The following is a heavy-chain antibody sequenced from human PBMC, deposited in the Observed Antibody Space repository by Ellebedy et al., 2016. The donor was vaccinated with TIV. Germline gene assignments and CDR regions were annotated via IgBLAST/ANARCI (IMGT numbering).Heavy chain of an antibody. CDR3: ARSELRLNSWPHFDY. Sequence: SETLSLTCAISSGSVSGNFWTWIRQPPGASLEYVGYIHSSGTTNYIPSLKSRLSISLDTSKSQFSLRLSSVTVADTAIYYCARSELRLNSWPHFDYWGQGIVVTVSS. CDR2: IHSSGTT. V-gene: IGHV4-59*02. CDR1: SGSVSGNF. D-gene: IGHD2/OR15-2a*01. J-gene: IGHJ4*02.